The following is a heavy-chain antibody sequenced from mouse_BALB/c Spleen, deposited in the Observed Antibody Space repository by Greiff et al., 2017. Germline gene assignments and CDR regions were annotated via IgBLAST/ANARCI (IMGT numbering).Heavy chain of an antibody. CDR2: ISSGSSTI. CDR3: ARSGLWYYFDY. V-gene: IGHV5-17*02. D-gene: IGHD1-1*02. Sequence: EVKLVESGGGLVQPGGSRKLSCAASGFTFSSFGMHWVRQAPEKGLEWVAYISSGSSTIYYADTMKGRFTISRDNPKNTLFLQLTSLRSEDTAMYYCARSGLWYYFDYWGQGTTLTVSS. J-gene: IGHJ2*01. CDR1: GFTFSSFG.